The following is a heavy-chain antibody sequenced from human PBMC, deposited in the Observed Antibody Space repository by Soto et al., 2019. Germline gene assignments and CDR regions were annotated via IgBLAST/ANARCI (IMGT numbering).Heavy chain of an antibody. CDR3: ASRYYDSSGYYYFGAFDI. CDR1: GYTFTGYS. D-gene: IGHD3-22*01. Sequence: ASVKVSCKASGYTFTGYSMHWVRQAPGQRLEWMGWINAGNGNTKYSQKFQGRVTITRDTSASTAYMELSSLRSEDTAVYYCASRYYDSSGYYYFGAFDIWGQGTMVTVSS. V-gene: IGHV1-3*01. J-gene: IGHJ3*02. CDR2: INAGNGNT.